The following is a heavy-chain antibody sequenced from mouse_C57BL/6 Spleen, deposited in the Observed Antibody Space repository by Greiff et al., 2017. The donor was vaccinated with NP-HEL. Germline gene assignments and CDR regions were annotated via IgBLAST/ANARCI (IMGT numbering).Heavy chain of an antibody. Sequence: EVQLQESGGGLVQPGGSMKLSCVASGFTFSNYWMNWVRQSPEKGLEWVAQIRLKSDNYATHYAESVKGRFTISRDDSKSSVYLQMNNLRAEDTGIYYCSITTRAMDYWGQGTSVTVSS. J-gene: IGHJ4*01. D-gene: IGHD1-1*01. CDR3: SITTRAMDY. V-gene: IGHV6-3*01. CDR2: IRLKSDNYAT. CDR1: GFTFSNYW.